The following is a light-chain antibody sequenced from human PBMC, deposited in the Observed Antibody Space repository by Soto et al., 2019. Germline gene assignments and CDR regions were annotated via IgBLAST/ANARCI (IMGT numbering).Light chain of an antibody. Sequence: EIGLTQSPGTLSLTPGEGATLSCRASPSVSGSNLAWYQQKPGQAPRLVIYGASSRATGIPDRFSGGGSGTDFTLTISRLEPEDFAVYYCQQFSSYPLTFGGGTKVDIK. CDR1: PSVSGSN. CDR3: QQFSSYPLT. V-gene: IGKV3-20*01. CDR2: GAS. J-gene: IGKJ4*01.